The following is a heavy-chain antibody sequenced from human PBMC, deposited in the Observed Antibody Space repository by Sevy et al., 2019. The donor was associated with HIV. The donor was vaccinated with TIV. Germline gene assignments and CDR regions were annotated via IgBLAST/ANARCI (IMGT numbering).Heavy chain of an antibody. CDR2: ISHDGINE. CDR3: ANAYSGSYSHSYLYALDV. CDR1: GFSFSYYG. D-gene: IGHD1-26*01. J-gene: IGHJ6*02. Sequence: GGSLRLSCIGSGFSFSYYGIHWVRQSPGKGLDWVALISHDGINEYYADSVKGRFTISRYNSKNTVYLEMNSLRNEDTAIYFCANAYSGSYSHSYLYALDVWVQGTTVTVSS. V-gene: IGHV3-30*18.